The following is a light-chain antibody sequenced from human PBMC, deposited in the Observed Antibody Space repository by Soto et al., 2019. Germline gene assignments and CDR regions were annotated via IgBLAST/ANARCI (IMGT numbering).Light chain of an antibody. CDR3: GSYTSRSTVI. J-gene: IGLJ2*01. V-gene: IGLV2-14*01. Sequence: QSALTQPASVSGSPGQSVTISCTGTSSDVGGYKYVSWYQQHPGKAPKLMIYEVSNRPSGVSNRFSGSKSGNTASLTISGLEAEDEADYYCGSYTSRSTVIFGGGTQLTVL. CDR1: SSDVGGYKY. CDR2: EVS.